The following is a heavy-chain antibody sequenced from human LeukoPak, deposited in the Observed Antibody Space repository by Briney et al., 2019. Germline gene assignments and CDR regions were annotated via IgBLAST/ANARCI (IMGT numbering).Heavy chain of an antibody. CDR2: INHSGST. Sequence: SETLSLTCTVSGGSISSSSYYWSWIRQSPGKGLDWIGEINHSGSTKYNPSLKSRVTISVDTSKNQISLKLSSVTAADTAVYYCASGYDPTAGFDPWGQGTLVTVSS. J-gene: IGHJ5*02. CDR1: GGSISSSSYY. V-gene: IGHV4-39*07. D-gene: IGHD5-12*01. CDR3: ASGYDPTAGFDP.